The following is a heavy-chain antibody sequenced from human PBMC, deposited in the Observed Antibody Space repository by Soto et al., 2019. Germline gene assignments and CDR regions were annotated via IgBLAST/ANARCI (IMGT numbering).Heavy chain of an antibody. D-gene: IGHD6-6*01. CDR3: ARQAARNYIDS. J-gene: IGHJ4*02. CDR1: GFTFSDYS. V-gene: IGHV3-11*01. Sequence: GGSLRLSCVASGFTFSDYSMSWIRQAPGKGLEWLAFIDSRGSTLSYADSVRGRFTISRDNAENSVYLQMDSLRADDTAVYYCARQAARNYIDSWGQGKSVTVSS. CDR2: IDSRGSTL.